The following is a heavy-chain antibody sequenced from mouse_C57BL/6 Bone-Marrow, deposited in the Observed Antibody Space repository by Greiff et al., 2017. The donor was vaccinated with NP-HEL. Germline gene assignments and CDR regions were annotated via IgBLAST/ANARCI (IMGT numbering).Heavy chain of an antibody. CDR1: GYTFTSYT. Sequence: LVESGAELARPGASVKMSCKASGYTFTSYTMHWVKQRPGQGLEWIGYINPSSGYTKYNQKFKDKATLTADKSSSTAYMQLSSLTSEDSAVYYCARSGAYYYEYFDYWGQGTTLTVSS. CDR2: INPSSGYT. D-gene: IGHD1-1*01. V-gene: IGHV1-4*01. CDR3: ARSGAYYYEYFDY. J-gene: IGHJ2*01.